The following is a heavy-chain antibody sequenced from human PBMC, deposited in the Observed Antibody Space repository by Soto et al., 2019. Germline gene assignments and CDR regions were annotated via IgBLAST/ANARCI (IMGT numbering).Heavy chain of an antibody. Sequence: AVQVSCKASGGTFSSYAISWVRQAPGQGLEWMGGIIHIFGTANYAQKLQGRVTITAXXXXTXTXMDLXXXTAAETAVYFCARDPPQFDPWAQGTLGTVSS. J-gene: IGHJ5*02. CDR3: ARDPPQFDP. CDR2: IIHIFGTA. CDR1: GGTFSSYA. V-gene: IGHV1-69*13.